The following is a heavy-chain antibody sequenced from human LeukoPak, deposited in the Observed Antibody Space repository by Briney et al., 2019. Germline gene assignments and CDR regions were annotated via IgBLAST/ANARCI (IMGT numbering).Heavy chain of an antibody. V-gene: IGHV4-4*07. CDR3: ARVDYDSSGYPFDY. CDR2: IYTSGST. Sequence: SETLSLTCTVSGGSISSYYWSWIRQPAGKGLEWIGRIYTSGSTNYNPSLKSRDTMSVDTSKNQFSLKLSSVTAADTAVYYCARVDYDSSGYPFDYWGQGILVTVSS. J-gene: IGHJ4*02. D-gene: IGHD3-22*01. CDR1: GGSISSYY.